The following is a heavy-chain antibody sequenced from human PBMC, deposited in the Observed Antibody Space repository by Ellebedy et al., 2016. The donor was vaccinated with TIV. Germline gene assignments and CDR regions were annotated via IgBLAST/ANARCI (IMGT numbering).Heavy chain of an antibody. V-gene: IGHV3-21*01. Sequence: PSETLSLTCAASGFTFTSYSMNWVRQAPGKGLEWVSSISSTGYYIYYADSLKGRFTISRDDARNSVFLQMNSLRAEDTAVYYCARSGELDSWGQGTLVTVSS. CDR1: GFTFTSYS. J-gene: IGHJ4*02. CDR3: ARSGELDS. D-gene: IGHD1-26*01. CDR2: ISSTGYYI.